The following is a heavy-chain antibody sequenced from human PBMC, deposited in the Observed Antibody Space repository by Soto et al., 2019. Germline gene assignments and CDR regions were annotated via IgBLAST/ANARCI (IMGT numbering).Heavy chain of an antibody. D-gene: IGHD2-21*01. V-gene: IGHV6-1*01. Sequence: QSQTLSPTCAISGDSVSSNSAAWNWIRQSPSRGLEWLGRTYYRSKWYNDYAVSVKSRITINPDTSKNQFSLQLNSVTPEDTAVYYCARVILWGENDAFDIWGQGTMVTVSS. CDR2: TYYRSKWYN. J-gene: IGHJ3*02. CDR3: ARVILWGENDAFDI. CDR1: GDSVSSNSAA.